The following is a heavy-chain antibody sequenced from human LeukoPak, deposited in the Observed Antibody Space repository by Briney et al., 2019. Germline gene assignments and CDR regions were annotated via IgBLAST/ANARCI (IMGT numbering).Heavy chain of an antibody. CDR3: ASSHDSSGND. Sequence: GGSLRLSCVASGSSFSSYWMAWVRQAPGKGLEWVGNIKYDGSHKYYVDSVKGLFTISRDNAKNSVYLQMNSLRLDDTAVYFCASSHDSSGNDWGQGTMVTVSS. D-gene: IGHD3-22*01. V-gene: IGHV3-7*01. CDR2: IKYDGSHK. J-gene: IGHJ4*02. CDR1: GSSFSSYW.